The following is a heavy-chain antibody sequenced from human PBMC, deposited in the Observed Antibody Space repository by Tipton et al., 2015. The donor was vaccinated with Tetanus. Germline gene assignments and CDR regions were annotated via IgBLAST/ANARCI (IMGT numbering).Heavy chain of an antibody. CDR2: ISGSGNTI. CDR1: GFTFSSYS. Sequence: GSLRLSCEGSGFTFSSYSMNWVRQAPGKGLEWVSYISGSGNTIYLAESVKGRLTTSRDNAKNSLYLQMNSLRAEDTAVYYCGILVRGVLLTRVIEYWGQGTLVTVSS. CDR3: GILVRGVLLTRVIEY. J-gene: IGHJ4*02. D-gene: IGHD3-10*01. V-gene: IGHV3-48*04.